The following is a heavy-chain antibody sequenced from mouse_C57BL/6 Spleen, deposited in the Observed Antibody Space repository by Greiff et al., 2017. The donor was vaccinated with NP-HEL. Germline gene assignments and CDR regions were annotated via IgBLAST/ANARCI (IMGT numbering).Heavy chain of an antibody. CDR3: AREDYYGSSYAMDY. CDR2: INPNNGGT. J-gene: IGHJ4*01. D-gene: IGHD1-1*01. Sequence: EVMLVESGPELVKPGASVKMSCKASGYTFTDYNMHWVKQSHGKSLEWIGYINPNNGGTSYNQKFKGKATLTVNKSSSTAYMELRSLTSEDSAVYYCAREDYYGSSYAMDYWGQGTSVTVSS. V-gene: IGHV1-22*01. CDR1: GYTFTDYN.